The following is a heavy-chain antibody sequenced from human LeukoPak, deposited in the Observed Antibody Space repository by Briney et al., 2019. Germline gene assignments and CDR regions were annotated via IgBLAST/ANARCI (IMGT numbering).Heavy chain of an antibody. CDR1: GYTLNNYG. J-gene: IGHJ4*02. D-gene: IGHD4-17*01. Sequence: EASVRVSCKASGYTLNNYGINWVRQAPGQGLEWMGWISAYNGNTNYAQKFQGRVTMTTDTSTSTAYMELRSLRSDDTAVYYCARVINGDYRRGDYWGQGTLVTVSS. V-gene: IGHV1-18*01. CDR3: ARVINGDYRRGDY. CDR2: ISAYNGNT.